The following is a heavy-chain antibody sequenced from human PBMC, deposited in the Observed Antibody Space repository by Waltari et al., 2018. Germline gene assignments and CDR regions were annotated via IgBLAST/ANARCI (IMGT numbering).Heavy chain of an antibody. CDR3: ARALRAAARGGYYYMDV. Sequence: QVQLVQSGAEVKKPGASVKVSCKASGYTFTGYYIHCVRQAPGQGLEWMGRINPNSGGTNYAQKFQGRVTMTRDTSISTAYMELSRLRSDDTAVYYCARALRAAARGGYYYMDVWGKGTTVTVSS. CDR2: INPNSGGT. CDR1: GYTFTGYY. J-gene: IGHJ6*03. V-gene: IGHV1-2*06. D-gene: IGHD2-2*01.